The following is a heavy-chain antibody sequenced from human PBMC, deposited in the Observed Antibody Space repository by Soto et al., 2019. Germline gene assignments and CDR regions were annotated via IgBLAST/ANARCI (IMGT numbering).Heavy chain of an antibody. CDR2: FYYSENT. CDR3: AKLAGYRSGNSCHGDYAMDV. V-gene: IGHV4-39*01. Sequence: SETLSLTCSVSGGSISSKSYSWGWIRQPPGKGLEWIGTFYYSENTYYNPSLKSRVTISVDTSKNQFSLKLSSVTAADTAVYYCAKLAGYRSGNSCHGDYAMDVWGQGTTVTVSS. J-gene: IGHJ6*02. D-gene: IGHD2-2*01. CDR1: GGSISSKSYS.